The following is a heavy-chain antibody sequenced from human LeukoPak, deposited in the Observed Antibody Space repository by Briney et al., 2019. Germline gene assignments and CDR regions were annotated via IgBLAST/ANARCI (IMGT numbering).Heavy chain of an antibody. Sequence: GASVKVSFKASGYTFVRYCMHWVRQAPGQGLEWMGIINPSGGSTSYAQKFQGRVTKTRDTSTSTVYMELSRLRSEDTAVYYCARGGYGDRIDYWGQGTLVSVSS. J-gene: IGHJ4*02. CDR2: INPSGGST. D-gene: IGHD4-17*01. CDR1: GYTFVRYC. CDR3: ARGGYGDRIDY. V-gene: IGHV1-46*01.